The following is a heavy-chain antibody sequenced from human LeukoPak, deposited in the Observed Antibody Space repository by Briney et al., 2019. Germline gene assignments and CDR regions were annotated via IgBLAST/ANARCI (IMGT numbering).Heavy chain of an antibody. CDR3: ARVGPYYYDSSGYYYPYYFDY. Sequence: VASVKVSRKASGYTFTSYGISWVRQAPGQGLEWMGWISAYNGNTNYAQKLQGRVTMTTDTSTSTAYMELRSLRSDDTAVYYCARVGPYYYDSSGYYYPYYFDYWGQGTLVTVSS. J-gene: IGHJ4*02. CDR2: ISAYNGNT. D-gene: IGHD3-22*01. CDR1: GYTFTSYG. V-gene: IGHV1-18*01.